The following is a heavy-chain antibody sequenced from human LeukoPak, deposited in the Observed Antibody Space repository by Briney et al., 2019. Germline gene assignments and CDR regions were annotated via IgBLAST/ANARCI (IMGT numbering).Heavy chain of an antibody. CDR1: GFTFSSYA. Sequence: GGSLRLSCAASGFTFSSYAMHWVRQAPGKGLEWVAVISYDGSNKYYADSVKGRFTISRDNSKNTVYVQMDRLRAEDTALYYCAKDKYDGGYEVPWFDPRGQGTLVTVSS. CDR2: ISYDGSNK. V-gene: IGHV3-30*04. D-gene: IGHD2-2*01. CDR3: AKDKYDGGYEVPWFDP. J-gene: IGHJ5*02.